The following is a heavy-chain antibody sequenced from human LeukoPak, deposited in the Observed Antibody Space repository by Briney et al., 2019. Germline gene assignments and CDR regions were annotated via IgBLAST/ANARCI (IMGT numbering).Heavy chain of an antibody. CDR1: GYTFTSYG. CDR2: ISAYNGNT. Sequence: GASVKVSCKASGYTFTSYGISWVRQAPGQGLEWMGWISAYNGNTNYAQKLQGRVTMTTDTSTSTAYMELRSLRSDDTAVYYCARDQYHTAHMVRGVPGRYWGQGTLVTVSS. V-gene: IGHV1-18*01. D-gene: IGHD3-10*01. J-gene: IGHJ4*02. CDR3: ARDQYHTAHMVRGVPGRY.